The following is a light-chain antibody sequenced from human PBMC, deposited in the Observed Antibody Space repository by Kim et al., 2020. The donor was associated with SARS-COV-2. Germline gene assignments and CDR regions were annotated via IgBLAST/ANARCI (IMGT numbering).Light chain of an antibody. Sequence: SYELTQPPSVSVSPGQTASITCSGDKLGDKYTCWYQQKPGQSPVLVIYQDTKRPSGIPERFSGSNSGNTATLTISGTQAIDEADYYCQAWDSSTAVLFGGGTQLTVL. CDR3: QAWDSSTAVL. V-gene: IGLV3-1*01. CDR1: KLGDKY. CDR2: QDT. J-gene: IGLJ2*01.